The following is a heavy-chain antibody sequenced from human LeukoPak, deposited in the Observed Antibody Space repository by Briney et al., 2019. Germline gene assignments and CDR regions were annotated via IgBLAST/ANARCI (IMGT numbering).Heavy chain of an antibody. J-gene: IGHJ4*02. Sequence: ASVKVSCKASVYTFTGYYIHWVRQAPGQGLEWMGRINPDSGGADYALKFQGRVTMTRDTSISTAYMDLSRLRSDDTAVYYCASQTWNYYFDYWGQGTLVTVSS. CDR3: ASQTWNYYFDY. CDR1: VYTFTGYY. V-gene: IGHV1-2*06. D-gene: IGHD1-1*01. CDR2: INPDSGGA.